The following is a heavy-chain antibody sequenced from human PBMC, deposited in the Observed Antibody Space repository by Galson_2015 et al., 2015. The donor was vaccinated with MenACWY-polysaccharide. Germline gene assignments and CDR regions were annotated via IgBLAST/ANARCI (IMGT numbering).Heavy chain of an antibody. CDR3: ARHFSYGGSGFYYFADY. CDR2: IWPGDSDT. Sequence: QSGAEVKKPGESLKISCKGSGYTFTNYWIGWVRQVPGKGLEWMGIIWPGDSDTRYSPSFQGQVTMSVDGSIGTAYLQWSSLKASDTAMYYCARHFSYGGSGFYYFADYWGQGTLVAVSS. J-gene: IGHJ4*02. V-gene: IGHV5-51*01. D-gene: IGHD3-22*01. CDR1: GYTFTNYW.